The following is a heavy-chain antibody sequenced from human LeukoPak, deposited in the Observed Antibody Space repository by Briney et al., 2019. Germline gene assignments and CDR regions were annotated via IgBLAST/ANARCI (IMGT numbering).Heavy chain of an antibody. D-gene: IGHD6-19*01. CDR2: ISSDESIT. CDR3: ARVSLSSGCLSN. V-gene: IGHV3-74*01. CDR1: GFTFNTYS. J-gene: IGHJ4*02. Sequence: HPGGSLRLSCAASGFTFNTYSINWVRQAPGKGLVWVSRISSDESITSYADSVKGRFTISRDNAKNTLFLQMNGLRAEDTAVYYCARVSLSSGCLSNWGQGTLVTVSS.